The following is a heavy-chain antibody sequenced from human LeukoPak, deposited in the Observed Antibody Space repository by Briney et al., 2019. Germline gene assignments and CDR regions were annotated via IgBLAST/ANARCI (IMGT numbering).Heavy chain of an antibody. CDR2: IYHSGST. CDR1: GGSISSGGYS. J-gene: IGHJ6*02. Sequence: PSQTLSLTCAVSGGSISSGGYSWSWIRQPPGKGLEWIGYIYHSGSTYYNPSLKSRVTMSVDTSKNQFSLKLSSVTAADTAVYYCAREPNRSYYGMDVWGQGTTVTVSS. V-gene: IGHV4-30-2*01. D-gene: IGHD1-14*01. CDR3: AREPNRSYYGMDV.